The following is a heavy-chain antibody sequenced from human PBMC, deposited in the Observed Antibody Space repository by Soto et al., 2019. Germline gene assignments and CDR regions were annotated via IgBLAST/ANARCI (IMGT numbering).Heavy chain of an antibody. J-gene: IGHJ6*02. Sequence: ASVKVSCKASGYTFTSYGISWVRQAPGQGLEWMGWISAYNGNTNYAQKLQGRVTMTTDTSTSTAYMELRSLRSAGTAVYYCARDCRYYYDSSGYRPVYYGMDVWGQGTTVTVSS. V-gene: IGHV1-18*01. CDR1: GYTFTSYG. D-gene: IGHD3-22*01. CDR2: ISAYNGNT. CDR3: ARDCRYYYDSSGYRPVYYGMDV.